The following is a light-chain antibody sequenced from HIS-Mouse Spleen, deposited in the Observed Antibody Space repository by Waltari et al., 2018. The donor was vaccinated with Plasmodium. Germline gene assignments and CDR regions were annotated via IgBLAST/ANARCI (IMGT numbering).Light chain of an antibody. V-gene: IGLV2-11*01. J-gene: IGLJ1*01. CDR2: DVS. Sequence: QSALTQPRSVSGSPGPSVPIPCTGTSSDVGRYNYVSWYQQHPGKAPKLMIYDVSKRPSGVPDRFSGSKSGNTASLTISGLQAEDEADYYCCSYAGSYTYVFGTGTKVTVL. CDR1: SSDVGRYNY. CDR3: CSYAGSYTYV.